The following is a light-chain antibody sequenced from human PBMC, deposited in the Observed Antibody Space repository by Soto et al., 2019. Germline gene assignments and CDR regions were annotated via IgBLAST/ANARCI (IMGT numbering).Light chain of an antibody. J-gene: IGKJ1*01. CDR2: GAS. Sequence: EIELTQSPGTLSLSPGERAALSSRASQSVSSSYLAWYQQKPGQAPRLLIYGASSRATGIPDRFSGSGSGTDFSLTISRLEPEDFAVYYCQQYGSSPLTFGQGTKVDIK. CDR1: QSVSSSY. CDR3: QQYGSSPLT. V-gene: IGKV3-20*01.